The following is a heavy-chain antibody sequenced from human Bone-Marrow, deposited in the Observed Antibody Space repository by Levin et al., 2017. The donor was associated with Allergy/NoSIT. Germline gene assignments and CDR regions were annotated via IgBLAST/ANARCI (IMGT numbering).Heavy chain of an antibody. D-gene: IGHD4-17*01. Sequence: LSLTCAASGFTFSSYSMNWVRQAPGKGLEWVSSISSSISYIYYADSVKGRFTISRDNAKNSLSLQMNSLRAEDTAVYYCARVSFAVTTAYWYLDLWGRGTLVTVSS. CDR3: ARVSFAVTTAYWYLDL. CDR2: ISSSISYI. J-gene: IGHJ2*01. V-gene: IGHV3-21*01. CDR1: GFTFSSYS.